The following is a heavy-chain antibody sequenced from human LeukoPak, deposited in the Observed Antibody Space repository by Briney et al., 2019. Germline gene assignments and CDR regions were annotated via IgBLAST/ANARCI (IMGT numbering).Heavy chain of an antibody. CDR3: ARGRSSFTIFGVVRYWFDP. CDR1: GGSFSGYY. CDR2: INHSGST. J-gene: IGHJ5*02. V-gene: IGHV4-34*01. D-gene: IGHD3-3*01. Sequence: PSETLSLTCAVYGGSFSGYYWSWIRQPPGKGLEWIGEINHSGSTNYNPSLKSRVTISVDTSKNQFSLKLSSVTAADTAVYYRARGRSSFTIFGVVRYWFDPWGQGTLVTVSS.